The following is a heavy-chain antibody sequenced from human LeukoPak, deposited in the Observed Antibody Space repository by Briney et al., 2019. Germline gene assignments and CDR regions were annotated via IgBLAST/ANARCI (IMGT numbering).Heavy chain of an antibody. D-gene: IGHD3-10*02. V-gene: IGHV3-7*03. CDR2: ISNGGYAT. CDR1: GYNFSSYW. CDR3: TRENYVPDS. J-gene: IGHJ5*02. Sequence: GGSLRLSCVASGYNFSSYWMSWVRQTPGKGLEWVASISNGGYATYYVDSVRGRFTISRDDAKNSLFLQMNGLGADDTAVYYCTRENYVPDSWGQGTLVTVSS.